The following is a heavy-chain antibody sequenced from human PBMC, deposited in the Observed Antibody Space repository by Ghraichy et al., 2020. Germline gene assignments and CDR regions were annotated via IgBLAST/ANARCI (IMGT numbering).Heavy chain of an antibody. D-gene: IGHD6-19*01. V-gene: IGHV3-7*01. J-gene: IGHJ6*02. Sequence: GGSLRLSCAASGFPFRGYWMTWVRQAPGKGLEWVASIKQYGTEEKYLDSVKGRFTISRDNPKNSLYLQMDSLRTEDTAVYYCAKNIVVAGKILYFYYGMDVWGQGTTVTVSS. CDR2: IKQYGTEE. CDR3: AKNIVVAGKILYFYYGMDV. CDR1: GFPFRGYW.